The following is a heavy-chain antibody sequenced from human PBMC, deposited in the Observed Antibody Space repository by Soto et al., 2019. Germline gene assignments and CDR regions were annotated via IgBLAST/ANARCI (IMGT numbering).Heavy chain of an antibody. CDR1: GFTFSDTW. CDR3: ATRYSRP. Sequence: GGSLRLSCAASGFTFSDTWMNWVRQAPGKGLEWVGRIKSKAGGGTADYAAPVKGRFTISRDDSRNTLYLQMNSLKTEDTAVYYSATRYSRPWGLGTLVTVSS. V-gene: IGHV3-15*07. CDR2: IKSKAGGGTA. J-gene: IGHJ5*02. D-gene: IGHD6-13*01.